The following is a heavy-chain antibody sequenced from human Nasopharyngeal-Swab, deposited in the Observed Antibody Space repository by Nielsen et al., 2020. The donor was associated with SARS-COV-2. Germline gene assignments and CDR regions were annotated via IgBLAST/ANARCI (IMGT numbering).Heavy chain of an antibody. CDR3: TRYCSTTSCPRGFDY. D-gene: IGHD2-2*01. Sequence: WIRQPPGKGLEWVAHIEQGGTQQYYVDSVRGRFTISRDNAKNSLYLQMNSLRADDTAVYYCTRYCSTTSCPRGFDYWGQGTLVTVSS. J-gene: IGHJ4*02. CDR2: IEQGGTQQ. V-gene: IGHV3-7*01.